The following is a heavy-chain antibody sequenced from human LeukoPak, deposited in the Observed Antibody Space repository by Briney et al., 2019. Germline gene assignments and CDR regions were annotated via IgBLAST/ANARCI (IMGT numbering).Heavy chain of an antibody. D-gene: IGHD2-21*02. J-gene: IGHJ4*02. CDR3: ATYGGDWKFDS. V-gene: IGHV4-38-2*02. CDR1: GYSISSGYY. Sequence: SETLSLTCTVSGYSISSGYYWGWIRQPPGKGLEWIGSIYHSGSTYYNPSLKSRVTISVDTSKNQFSLKLSSVTAADTAVYYCATYGGDWKFDSWGQGTLVTVSS. CDR2: IYHSGST.